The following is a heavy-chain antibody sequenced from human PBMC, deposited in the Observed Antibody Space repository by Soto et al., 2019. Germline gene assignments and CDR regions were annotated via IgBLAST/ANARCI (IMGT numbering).Heavy chain of an antibody. CDR1: GFTFSSYS. D-gene: IGHD1-26*01. CDR3: ARLGSNNWFDP. Sequence: GGSLRLSCAASGFTFSSYSMNWVRQAPGKGLEWVSSISSSSSYIYYADSVEGRFTISRDNAKNSLYLQMNSLRAEDTAVYYCARLGSNNWFDPWGQGTLVTVSS. V-gene: IGHV3-21*01. CDR2: ISSSSSYI. J-gene: IGHJ5*02.